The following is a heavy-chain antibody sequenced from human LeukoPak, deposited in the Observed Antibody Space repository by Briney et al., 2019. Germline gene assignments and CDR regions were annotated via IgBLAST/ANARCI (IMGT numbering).Heavy chain of an antibody. CDR3: ARAWSPSDAFDI. J-gene: IGHJ3*02. CDR2: IYSGGST. V-gene: IGHV3-53*01. Sequence: GGSLTLSCAASGFTVSSNYMSWVRQAPGKGLDWISVIYSGGSTYYADSVKGRFTISRDNSKNTLYLQMSSLRAEDTAVYYCARAWSPSDAFDIWGQGTMVTVSS. CDR1: GFTVSSNY.